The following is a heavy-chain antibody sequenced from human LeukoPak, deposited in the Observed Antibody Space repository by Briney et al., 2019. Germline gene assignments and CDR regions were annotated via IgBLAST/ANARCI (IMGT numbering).Heavy chain of an antibody. CDR1: GGSFSGYY. Sequence: SETLSLTCAVYGGSFSGYYWSWIRQPPGKGLEWIGEINHSGSTNYNPSLKSRVTISVDTSKNQFSLKLSSVTAEDTAVYYCALTTVVTHFDYWGQGTLVTVSS. V-gene: IGHV4-34*01. CDR3: ALTTVVTHFDY. D-gene: IGHD4-23*01. J-gene: IGHJ4*02. CDR2: INHSGST.